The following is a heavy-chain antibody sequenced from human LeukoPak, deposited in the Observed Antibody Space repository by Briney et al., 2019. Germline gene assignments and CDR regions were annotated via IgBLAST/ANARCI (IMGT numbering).Heavy chain of an antibody. CDR1: GFTFSSYW. D-gene: IGHD7-27*01. CDR2: IKQDGSEK. J-gene: IGHJ3*02. Sequence: GGSLRLSCAASGFTFSSYWMSWVRQAPGKGLEWVANIKQDGSEKYYVDSVKGRFTISRDNAKNSLYLQMNSLRAEDTAVYYCAREVKLGIFVDAFDIWGQGTMVTVSS. V-gene: IGHV3-7*01. CDR3: AREVKLGIFVDAFDI.